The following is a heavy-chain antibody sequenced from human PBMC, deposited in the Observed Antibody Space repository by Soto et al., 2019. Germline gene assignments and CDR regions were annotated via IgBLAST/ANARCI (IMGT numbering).Heavy chain of an antibody. CDR2: ISSSGSTI. Sequence: EVQLVESGGGLVQPGGSLRLSCAASGFTFSSYEMNWVRQAPGKGLEWVSYISSSGSTIYYADSVKGRFTISRDNAKNSLYLQMNSLRAEDTAVYYWASGMVRGVYGMDVWGQGTTVTVSS. D-gene: IGHD3-10*01. J-gene: IGHJ6*02. CDR3: ASGMVRGVYGMDV. CDR1: GFTFSSYE. V-gene: IGHV3-48*03.